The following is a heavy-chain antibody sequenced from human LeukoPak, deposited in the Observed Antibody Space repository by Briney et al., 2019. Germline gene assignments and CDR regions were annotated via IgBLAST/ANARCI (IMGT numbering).Heavy chain of an antibody. CDR1: GGSISSSNW. CDR3: ARGGGSSWLYYYYYYYMDV. V-gene: IGHV4-4*02. D-gene: IGHD6-13*01. Sequence: SGTLSLTCAVSGGSISSSNWWSWVRQPPGKGLEWIGEIYHSGSTYYNPSLKSRVTISVDTSKNQFSLKLSSVTAADTAVYYCARGGGSSWLYYYYYYYMDVWGKGTTVTVSS. CDR2: IYHSGST. J-gene: IGHJ6*03.